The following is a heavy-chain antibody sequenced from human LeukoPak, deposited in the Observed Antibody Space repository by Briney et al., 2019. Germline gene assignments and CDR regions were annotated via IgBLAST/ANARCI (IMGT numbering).Heavy chain of an antibody. Sequence: TSETLSLTCTVSGGSISSYYWSWIRQPPGRGLEWIGYIYYSGTTNYNPSLKSRVTISVDTSKNQFSLKLSSVTAADTAVYYCARGVYIAAAQYAYWGQGTLVTVSS. D-gene: IGHD6-13*01. J-gene: IGHJ4*02. CDR3: ARGVYIAAAQYAY. CDR1: GGSISSYY. V-gene: IGHV4-59*01. CDR2: IYYSGTT.